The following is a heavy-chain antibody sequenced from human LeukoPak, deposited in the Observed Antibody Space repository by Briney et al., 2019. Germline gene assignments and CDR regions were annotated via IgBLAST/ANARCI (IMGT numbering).Heavy chain of an antibody. Sequence: PGRSLRLSCAVSGFTFSSGAMHWVRHGPLKGLEWVAVISHDGSHKYYADSVKARFTASRDDSKNTLFLQMNRLGPAETAVCYFARDRLLRSFDWMSVALLGHNRFDSWGQGTRVTVSS. CDR1: GFTFSSGA. CDR2: ISHDGSHK. V-gene: IGHV3-30*04. CDR3: ARDRLLRSFDWMSVALLGHNRFDS. J-gene: IGHJ5*01. D-gene: IGHD3-9*01.